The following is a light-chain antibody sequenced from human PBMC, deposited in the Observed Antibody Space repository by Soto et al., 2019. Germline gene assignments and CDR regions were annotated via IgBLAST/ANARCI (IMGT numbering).Light chain of an antibody. CDR3: QSYGTSLSGLYG. Sequence: QSVLTQPPSVSGAPGQRVTISCTGTSSNIGAGQDVHWYRQLPGAAPKFLISDSNNRASGVPDRFSVSKSGASASLAITGLRAEDEGDYFCQSYGTSLSGLYGFGTGTKV. J-gene: IGLJ1*01. CDR2: DSN. CDR1: SSNIGAGQD. V-gene: IGLV1-40*01.